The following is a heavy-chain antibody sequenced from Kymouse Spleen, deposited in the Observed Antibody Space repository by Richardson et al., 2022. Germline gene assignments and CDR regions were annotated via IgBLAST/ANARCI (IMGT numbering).Heavy chain of an antibody. Sequence: EVQLVESGGGLVQPGGSLRLSCAASGFTFSSYWMSWVRQAPGKGLEWVANIKQDGSEKYYVDSVKGRFTISRDNAKNSLYLQMNSLRAEDTAVYYCARDYYGSGSYYNGFDYWGQGTLVTVSS. V-gene: IGHV3-7*01. D-gene: IGHD3-10*01. CDR2: IKQDGSEK. CDR3: ARDYYGSGSYYNGFDY. CDR1: GFTFSSYW. J-gene: IGHJ4*02.